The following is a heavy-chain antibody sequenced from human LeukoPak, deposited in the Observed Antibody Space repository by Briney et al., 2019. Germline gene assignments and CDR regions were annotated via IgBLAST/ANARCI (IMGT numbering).Heavy chain of an antibody. D-gene: IGHD3-10*01. J-gene: IGHJ5*02. V-gene: IGHV1-2*02. CDR3: ARPYGSGSRSRWFDP. Sequence: ASVKVSCKASGYTFTGYYMHWVRQAPGQGLEWMGWINPNSGGTNYAQKFQGRVTMTRDTSISTACMELSRLRSDDTAVYYCARPYGSGSRSRWFDPWGQGTLVTVSS. CDR1: GYTFTGYY. CDR2: INPNSGGT.